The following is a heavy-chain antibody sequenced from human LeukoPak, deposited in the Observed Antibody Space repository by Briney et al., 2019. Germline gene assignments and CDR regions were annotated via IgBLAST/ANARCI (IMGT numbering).Heavy chain of an antibody. CDR1: GFTFTNAW. CDR2: IKSKTDGGTT. D-gene: IGHD6-13*01. CDR3: TTETYSSSWYGTWFDL. V-gene: IGHV3-15*01. Sequence: GGSLRLSCTASGFTFTNAWMTWVRQAPGKGLEWVGRIKSKTDGGTTDYAAPVKGRFTISRDDSKNTLFLQMNSLKAEDTAIYYCTTETYSSSWYGTWFDLWGQGTLVTVSS. J-gene: IGHJ5*02.